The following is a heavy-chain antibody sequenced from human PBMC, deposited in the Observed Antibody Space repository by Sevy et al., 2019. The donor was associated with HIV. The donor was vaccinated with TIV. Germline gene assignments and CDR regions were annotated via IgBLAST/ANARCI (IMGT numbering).Heavy chain of an antibody. CDR3: AKDRVSGTYYTGDFDY. V-gene: IGHV3-23*01. D-gene: IGHD3-10*01. Sequence: GGSLRLSCAASGFTFRTYAMTRVRQAPRKGLEWVSVMSGSGGDTYYADSVKGRFTISRDNSNNTLYLQMNSLRAEDTAVYYCAKDRVSGTYYTGDFDYWGQGTLVTVSS. J-gene: IGHJ4*02. CDR1: GFTFRTYA. CDR2: MSGSGGDT.